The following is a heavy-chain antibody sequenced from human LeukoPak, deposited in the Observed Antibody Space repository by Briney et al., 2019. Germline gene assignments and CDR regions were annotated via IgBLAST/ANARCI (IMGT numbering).Heavy chain of an antibody. CDR2: IYYSGGT. V-gene: IGHV4-59*11. D-gene: IGHD2/OR15-2a*01. Sequence: SETLSPTCTVSGGSIGSHYWSWNRQPPGKGLEWIGYIYYSGGTNYHPSSMSRVTKSVNTSQNQSSLKLTSVTAADTAMYYCGSTNYNPSHKRRITKTEDTTNTQFSLMQTSRTAADAAMYYCERRLVGFCSGHSDAFDIWGQGTMVTVSS. J-gene: IGHJ3*02. CDR3: GSTNYNPSHKRRITKTEDTTNTQFSLMQTSRTAADAAMYYCERRLVGFCSGHSDAFDI. CDR1: GGSIGSHY.